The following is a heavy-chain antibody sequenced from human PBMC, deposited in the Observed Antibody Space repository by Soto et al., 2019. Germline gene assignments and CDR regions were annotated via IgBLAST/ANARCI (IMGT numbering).Heavy chain of an antibody. D-gene: IGHD6-19*01. V-gene: IGHV3-30-3*01. CDR2: ISYDGSNK. CDR1: GFTFSSYA. CDR3: ARDSYSSGWYGDYYYGMDV. Sequence: GGSLRLSCAASGFTFSSYAMHWVRQAPGKGLEWVAVISYDGSNKYYADSVKGRFTISRDNSKNTLYLQMNSLRAEDTAVYYCARDSYSSGWYGDYYYGMDVWGQGTTVTVSS. J-gene: IGHJ6*02.